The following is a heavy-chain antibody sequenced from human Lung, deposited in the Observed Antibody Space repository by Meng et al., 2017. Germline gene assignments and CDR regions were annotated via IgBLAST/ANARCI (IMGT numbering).Heavy chain of an antibody. V-gene: IGHV4-34*01. CDR3: ARGPTTMAHDFDY. CDR1: GGSFSDYY. J-gene: IGHJ4*02. CDR2: INHSGST. Sequence: QVQLQQWGAGLWKPSETLSFTCVVSGGSFSDYYWSWIRQPPGKGLEWIGEINHSGSTNYNPSLESRATISVDTSQNNLSLKLSSVTAADSAVYYCARGPTTMAHDFDYWGQGTLVTVSS. D-gene: IGHD4-11*01.